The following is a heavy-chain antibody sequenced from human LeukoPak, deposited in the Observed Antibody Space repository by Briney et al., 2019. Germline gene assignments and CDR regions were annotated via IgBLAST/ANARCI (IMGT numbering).Heavy chain of an antibody. Sequence: GGSLRLSCAASGFTLSSYAMSWVRQAPGKGLEWVSAISGSGGSTYYADSVKGRFTISRDNSKNTLYLQMNSLRAEDTAVYYCAKDLWIAVAGTFDYWGQGTLVTVSS. V-gene: IGHV3-23*01. CDR3: AKDLWIAVAGTFDY. D-gene: IGHD6-19*01. CDR1: GFTLSSYA. J-gene: IGHJ4*02. CDR2: ISGSGGST.